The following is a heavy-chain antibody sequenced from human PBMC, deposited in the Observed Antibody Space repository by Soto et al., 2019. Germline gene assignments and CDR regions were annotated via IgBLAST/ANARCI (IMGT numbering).Heavy chain of an antibody. D-gene: IGHD3-10*01. J-gene: IGHJ6*02. CDR2: IYYSGST. CDR3: ARQSEYYYASGRAAPLYGMGV. V-gene: IGHV4-39*01. CDR1: GGSISSSSSY. Sequence: PSKTLSLTCTVSGGSISSSSSYWGWIRQPPGKGLEWIGNIYYSGSTYNNPSLKSRVTISVDTSKNQFSLKLSSVTAADTAVYYCARQSEYYYASGRAAPLYGMGVWGQGTTVTVS.